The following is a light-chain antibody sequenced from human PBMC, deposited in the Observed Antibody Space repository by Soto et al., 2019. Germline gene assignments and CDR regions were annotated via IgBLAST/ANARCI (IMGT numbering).Light chain of an antibody. CDR2: DND. CDR1: SSNIGDNH. V-gene: IGLV1-51*01. Sequence: QSVLTQPPSVSAAPGQKVTISCSGSSSNIGDNHVSWYQQFPGTAPKLLIYDNDNRPSGIPDRVSASKSGTSASLAITGLQPGDEADYYGGAWDSSLSAWLFGGGTKLTVL. J-gene: IGLJ3*02. CDR3: GAWDSSLSAWL.